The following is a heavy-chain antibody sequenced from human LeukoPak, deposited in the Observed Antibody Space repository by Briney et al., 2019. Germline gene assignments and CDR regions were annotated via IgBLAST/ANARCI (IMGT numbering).Heavy chain of an antibody. D-gene: IGHD2-15*01. CDR2: INHSGST. Sequence: SETLSLTCAVYGGSFSGYYWSWIRQPPGKGLEWIGEINHSGSTNYNPSLKSRVTISVDTSKNQFSLKLSSVTAADTAVYYCARHILKGYCSGGSCYAERARRYYYFDYWGQGTLVTVSS. CDR3: ARHILKGYCSGGSCYAERARRYYYFDY. CDR1: GGSFSGYY. V-gene: IGHV4-34*01. J-gene: IGHJ4*02.